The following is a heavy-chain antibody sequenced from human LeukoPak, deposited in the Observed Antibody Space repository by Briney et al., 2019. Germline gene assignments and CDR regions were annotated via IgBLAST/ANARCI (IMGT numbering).Heavy chain of an antibody. CDR2: IIPIFGTA. CDR3: ARAPSDSNYPFDY. D-gene: IGHD4-11*01. CDR1: GGTFSSYA. Sequence: EASVKVSCKASGGTFSSYAISWVRQAPGQGLEWMGGIIPIFGTANYAQKFQGRVTITADESTSTAYMELSSLRSEDTAVYYCARAPSDSNYPFDYWGQGTLVTVSS. V-gene: IGHV1-69*13. J-gene: IGHJ4*02.